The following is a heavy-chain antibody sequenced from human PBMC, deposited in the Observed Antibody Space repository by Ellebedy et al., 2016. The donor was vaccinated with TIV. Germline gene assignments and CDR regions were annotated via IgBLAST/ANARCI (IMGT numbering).Heavy chain of an antibody. J-gene: IGHJ5*02. CDR3: ARDATVTGNWFDP. D-gene: IGHD4-17*01. Sequence: GESLKISXTASGFTFGDYAMSWFRQAPGKGLEWVGFIRSKAYGGTTEYAASVKGRFTISRDDSKSIAYLQMNSLKTEDTAVYYCARDATVTGNWFDPWGQGTLVTVSS. CDR1: GFTFGDYA. V-gene: IGHV3-49*03. CDR2: IRSKAYGGTT.